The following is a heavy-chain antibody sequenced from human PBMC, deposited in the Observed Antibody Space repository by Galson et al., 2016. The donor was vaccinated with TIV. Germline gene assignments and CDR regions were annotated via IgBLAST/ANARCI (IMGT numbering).Heavy chain of an antibody. CDR2: IYYSGNTNY. V-gene: IGHV4-59*08. CDR1: GGSISSFH. D-gene: IGHD3-10*01. J-gene: IGHJ2*01. Sequence: SETLSLTCSVSGGSISSFHWSWIRQPPGKGLEWIGYIYYSGNTNYNYNPSLESRVTMSVDTSKTQLSLDLSSVTAADTAVYFCARAPYGENWYSDLWGRGTLVTVSS. CDR3: ARAPYGENWYSDL.